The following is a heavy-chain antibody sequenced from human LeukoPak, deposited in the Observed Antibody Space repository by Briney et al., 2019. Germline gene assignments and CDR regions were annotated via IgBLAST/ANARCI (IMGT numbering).Heavy chain of an antibody. J-gene: IGHJ5*02. D-gene: IGHD6-19*01. Sequence: PGASVKVSCKASGYTFTGYYMHWVRRAPGQGLEWMGWINPNSGGTNCAQKFQGRVTMTRDTSISTAYMELSRLRSDDTAVYYCARGQKIAVAGTGWFDPWGQGTLVTVSS. CDR1: GYTFTGYY. V-gene: IGHV1-2*02. CDR3: ARGQKIAVAGTGWFDP. CDR2: INPNSGGT.